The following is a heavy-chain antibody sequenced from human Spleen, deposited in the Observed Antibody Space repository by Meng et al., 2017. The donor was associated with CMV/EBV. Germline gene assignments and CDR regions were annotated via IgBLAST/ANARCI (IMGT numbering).Heavy chain of an antibody. J-gene: IGHJ3*02. Sequence: GESLKISCAASGFTFSSHGMYWVRQAPGKGLEWVAFIRYDGSHKYYVDSVKGRFTISRDNSKNTLYLQMNSLRLEDAAVYYCAKIRSSGSYFRLGAFDIWGQGTMVTVSS. D-gene: IGHD1-26*01. CDR3: AKIRSSGSYFRLGAFDI. V-gene: IGHV3-30*02. CDR2: IRYDGSHK. CDR1: GFTFSSHG.